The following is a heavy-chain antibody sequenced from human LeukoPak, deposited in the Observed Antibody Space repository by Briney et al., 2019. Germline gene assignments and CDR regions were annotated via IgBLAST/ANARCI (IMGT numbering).Heavy chain of an antibody. CDR3: ARDHSGSYSEFDY. D-gene: IGHD1-26*01. Sequence: GASVKVSCKASGYTFTSYGISWVRQAPGQGLEWMGWISAYNGNTNYAQKLQGRATMTTDTSTSTVYMELSSLRSEDTAVYYCARDHSGSYSEFDYWGQGTLVTVSS. J-gene: IGHJ4*02. CDR1: GYTFTSYG. CDR2: ISAYNGNT. V-gene: IGHV1-18*01.